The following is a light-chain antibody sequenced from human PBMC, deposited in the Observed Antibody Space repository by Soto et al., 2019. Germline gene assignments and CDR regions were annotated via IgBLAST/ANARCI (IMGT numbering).Light chain of an antibody. J-gene: IGKJ5*01. V-gene: IGKV3D-20*02. CDR2: DVS. CDR1: QSVCGAD. CDR3: QQRSYWPPIT. Sequence: IVFPQSPGALSLPPVQRATLSCRASQSVCGADMAGYQHQPRQAPRLLIYDVSTRVSGIADRFSGSGSCTDDSTPISSIEPEDVVVYYCQQRSYWPPITFGQGTRLEIK.